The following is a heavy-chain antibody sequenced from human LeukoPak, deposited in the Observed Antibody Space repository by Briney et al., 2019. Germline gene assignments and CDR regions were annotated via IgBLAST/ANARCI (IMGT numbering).Heavy chain of an antibody. Sequence: GGSMRLSCAASGFTFDDYAMHWVRQAPGKGLEWVSLISWDGGSTYYADSVKGRFTICRDNSKNSLYLQMNSLRAEDTALYYCAKDGLFGVVTPYYYYYMDVWGKGTTVTVSS. D-gene: IGHD3-3*01. CDR2: ISWDGGST. V-gene: IGHV3-43D*04. CDR3: AKDGLFGVVTPYYYYYMDV. J-gene: IGHJ6*03. CDR1: GFTFDDYA.